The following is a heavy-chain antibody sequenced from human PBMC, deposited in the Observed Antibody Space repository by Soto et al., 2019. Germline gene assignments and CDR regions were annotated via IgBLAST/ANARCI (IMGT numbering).Heavy chain of an antibody. CDR3: ARDLTTVTTPNYYYGMDV. J-gene: IGHJ6*02. D-gene: IGHD4-17*01. CDR1: VGSISSYY. Sequence: PSEALSLTCPVSVGSISSYYWSWIRQRPVKRLEWIVYIYYSGSTNYNPSLKSRVTISVDTSKNQFSLKLSSVTAADTAVYYCARDLTTVTTPNYYYGMDVWGQGTTVTVSS. CDR2: IYYSGST. V-gene: IGHV4-59*01.